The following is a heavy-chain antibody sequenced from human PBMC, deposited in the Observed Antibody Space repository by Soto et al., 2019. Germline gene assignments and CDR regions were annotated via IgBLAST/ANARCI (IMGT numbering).Heavy chain of an antibody. CDR1: GGSISSYY. V-gene: IGHV4-59*08. CDR2: IYYSGDT. J-gene: IGHJ2*01. D-gene: IGHD3-3*02. CDR3: ARHLLVSIGDPWYFDL. Sequence: QVQLQESGPGLVKPSETLSLTCTVSGGSISSYYWSWIRQPPGKGLEWIGYIYYSGDTNYNPSLKCLVTLSVDTSKNQFSLKLSSVTAADTAVYYCARHLLVSIGDPWYFDLWGRGTLVTVSS.